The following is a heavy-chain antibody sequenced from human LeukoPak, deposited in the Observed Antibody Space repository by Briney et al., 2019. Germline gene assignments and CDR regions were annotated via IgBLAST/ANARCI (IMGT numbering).Heavy chain of an antibody. CDR2: IVVGSGNT. CDR3: ARGVDYGTLVS. D-gene: IGHD4-17*01. V-gene: IGHV1-58*01. Sequence: GASVKVSCKASGFTFTSSAVQWVRQARGQRLEWIGWIVVGSGNTNYAQKFQGRVTMTRNTSISTAYMELSSLRSEDTAVYYCARGVDYGTLVSWGQGTLVTVSS. J-gene: IGHJ5*02. CDR1: GFTFTSSA.